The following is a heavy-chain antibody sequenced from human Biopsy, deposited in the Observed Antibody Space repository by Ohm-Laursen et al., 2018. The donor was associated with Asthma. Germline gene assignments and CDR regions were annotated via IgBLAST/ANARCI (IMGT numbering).Heavy chain of an antibody. CDR2: IIPFYGTA. CDR3: ASDFPKDYVRCNFQF. Sequence: SSVKVSCKAPGGTFTNFAIRWVRQAPGQGLEWMGRIIPFYGTATYAQNFQGRLTLTADESTSTAYMELSSLSSDDTAVYYCASDFPKDYVRCNFQFWGQGTLVTVSS. CDR1: GGTFTNFA. J-gene: IGHJ4*02. V-gene: IGHV1-69*15. D-gene: IGHD4-17*01.